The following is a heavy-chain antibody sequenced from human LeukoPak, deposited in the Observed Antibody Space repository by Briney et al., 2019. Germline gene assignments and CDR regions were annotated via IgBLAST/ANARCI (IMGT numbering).Heavy chain of an antibody. CDR1: GGSFSGYY. CDR3: ARGFLSCSGGSCYFDY. Sequence: SETLSLTCAVYGGSFSGYYWSWIRQPPGKGLEWIGEINHSGSTNYSPSLKSRVTISVDTSKNQFSLKLSSVTAADTAVYYCARGFLSCSGGSCYFDYWGQGTLVTVSS. CDR2: INHSGST. V-gene: IGHV4-34*01. D-gene: IGHD2-15*01. J-gene: IGHJ4*02.